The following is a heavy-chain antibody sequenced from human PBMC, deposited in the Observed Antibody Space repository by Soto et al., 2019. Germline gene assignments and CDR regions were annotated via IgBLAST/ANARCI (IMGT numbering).Heavy chain of an antibody. D-gene: IGHD2-15*01. J-gene: IGHJ4*02. Sequence: QVQLQESGPGLVKPSQTLSLTCNVSVGAITNDGYYWSWIRQHPGKALEWIGNIHYSGVTYYHPTLKSRAAISVDISIHQFSLKLNSVTAADMAVYYCARRDLCYDYWCQGILVTVSS. CDR3: ARRDLCYDY. V-gene: IGHV4-31*03. CDR1: VGAITNDGYY. CDR2: IHYSGVT.